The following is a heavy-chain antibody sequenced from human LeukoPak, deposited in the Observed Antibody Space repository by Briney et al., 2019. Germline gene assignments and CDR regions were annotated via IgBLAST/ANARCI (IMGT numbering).Heavy chain of an antibody. Sequence: SVKVSCKASGGTFSSHAISRVRQAPGQGLEWMGGIIPIFGTANYAQKFQGRVTITADESTSTAYMELSSLRSEDTAVYYCAWGYSGYDFRFDYWGQGTLVTVSS. V-gene: IGHV1-69*13. D-gene: IGHD5-12*01. CDR1: GGTFSSHA. J-gene: IGHJ4*02. CDR3: AWGYSGYDFRFDY. CDR2: IIPIFGTA.